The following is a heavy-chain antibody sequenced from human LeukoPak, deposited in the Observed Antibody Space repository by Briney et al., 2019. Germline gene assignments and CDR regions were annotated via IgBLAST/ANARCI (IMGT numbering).Heavy chain of an antibody. CDR3: AKDLEYYYGSGSGAFDI. Sequence: SGGSLRLSCAASGFTFSSYGMHWVRQAPGKGLEWVAVISYDGSNKYYADSVKGRFTISRDNSKNTLYLQMNSLRAEDTAVYYCAKDLEYYYGSGSGAFDIWGQGTMVTVSS. J-gene: IGHJ3*02. D-gene: IGHD3-10*01. CDR1: GFTFSSYG. CDR2: ISYDGSNK. V-gene: IGHV3-30*18.